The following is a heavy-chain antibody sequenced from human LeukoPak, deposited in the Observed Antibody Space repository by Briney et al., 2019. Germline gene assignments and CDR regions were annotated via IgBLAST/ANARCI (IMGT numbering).Heavy chain of an antibody. D-gene: IGHD3-10*01. Sequence: SETLSLTCTVSGSSIRGDFWWGWIRQPPGKGLEWIGSTFHRGTTYYNPSLNSRVTISIDMSTNQFSLKMRSVTAADTAVYYCARDLERFGELRPPLGYWGQGTLVTVSS. V-gene: IGHV4-38-2*02. CDR3: ARDLERFGELRPPLGY. J-gene: IGHJ4*02. CDR1: GSSIRGDFW. CDR2: TFHRGTT.